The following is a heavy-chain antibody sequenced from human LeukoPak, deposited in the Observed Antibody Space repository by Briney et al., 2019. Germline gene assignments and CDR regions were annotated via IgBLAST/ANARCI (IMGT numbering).Heavy chain of an antibody. Sequence: SVKVSFKASGYTFNSYDINWVRQARGQGREWMAWISTYNGNTDYALKVQGRATMTPETSTSTAYMERRSLRSDDTAVFYCARVLRYDFWSAYYFDYWGQGTLVTVSS. CDR1: GYTFNSYD. CDR3: ARVLRYDFWSAYYFDY. D-gene: IGHD3-3*01. CDR2: ISTYNGNT. J-gene: IGHJ4*02. V-gene: IGHV1-18*01.